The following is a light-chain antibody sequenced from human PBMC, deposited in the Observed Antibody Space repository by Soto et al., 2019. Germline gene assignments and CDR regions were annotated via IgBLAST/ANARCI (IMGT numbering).Light chain of an antibody. V-gene: IGKV3-15*01. Sequence: EVVLAQSPVTLSLSPGERATLSCRASQSISSSLAWYQQKPGQAPRLLIHGASTRATSNPGRFSGSGSGAEFTLTISSLQSEDGALYFCQHYDKWPYTFGQGTKVDIK. J-gene: IGKJ2*01. CDR1: QSISSS. CDR3: QHYDKWPYT. CDR2: GAS.